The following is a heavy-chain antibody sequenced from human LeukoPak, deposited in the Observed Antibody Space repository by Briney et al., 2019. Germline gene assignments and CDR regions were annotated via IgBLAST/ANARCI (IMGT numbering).Heavy chain of an antibody. CDR2: TYYSGST. CDR3: ARHSSDTGDYFIDY. Sequence: SETLSLTCTVSGGSISSYYWSWIRQPPGKGLEWVGYTYYSGSTNYNPSLKSRVTISVDTSKNQFSLKLSSVTAADTAVYYCARHSSDTGDYFIDYWGQGTLVTVSS. D-gene: IGHD4-17*01. J-gene: IGHJ4*02. V-gene: IGHV4-59*08. CDR1: GGSISSYY.